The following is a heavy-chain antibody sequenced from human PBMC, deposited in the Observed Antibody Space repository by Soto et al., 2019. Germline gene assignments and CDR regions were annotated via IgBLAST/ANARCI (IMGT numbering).Heavy chain of an antibody. CDR3: AKDWNSSPHFDY. Sequence: PGGSLRLSCAASGFTFSSYAMSWVRQAPGKGLEWVSAISGSGGSTYYADSVKGRFTISRDNSKNTLYLQMNSLRAEDSAVYYCAKDWNSSPHFDYWGQGTLVTVSS. J-gene: IGHJ4*02. V-gene: IGHV3-23*01. CDR1: GFTFSSYA. CDR2: ISGSGGST. D-gene: IGHD6-6*01.